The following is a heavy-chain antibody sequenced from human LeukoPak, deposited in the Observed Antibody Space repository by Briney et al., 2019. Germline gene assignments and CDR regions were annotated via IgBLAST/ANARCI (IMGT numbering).Heavy chain of an antibody. CDR1: GFTFSSYI. CDR3: ARVKYGDYASGMDV. J-gene: IGHJ6*02. D-gene: IGHD4-17*01. CDR2: IYSSVSAI. Sequence: GGSLRLSCAASGFTFSSYIMNGVRQAPGKGVEWVSSIYSSVSAIYYADSVKGRFPISRDNAKNSLYLQMNSLRAEDTALYYCARVKYGDYASGMDVWGQGATVTVSS. V-gene: IGHV3-21*01.